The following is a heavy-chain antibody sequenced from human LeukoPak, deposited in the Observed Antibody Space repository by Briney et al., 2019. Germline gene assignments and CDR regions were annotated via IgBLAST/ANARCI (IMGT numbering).Heavy chain of an antibody. CDR3: ARSESGWYYFDY. V-gene: IGHV3-30*02. CDR2: IGYDGSKK. J-gene: IGHJ4*02. D-gene: IGHD6-19*01. Sequence: GGSLRLSCAASGFTFSDYYMSWIRQAPGKGLEWVAFIGYDGSKKYYADSMKGRFTISRDNSKNTLYLQMNSLRAEDTAVYYCARSESGWYYFDYWGQGTLVTVSS. CDR1: GFTFSDYY.